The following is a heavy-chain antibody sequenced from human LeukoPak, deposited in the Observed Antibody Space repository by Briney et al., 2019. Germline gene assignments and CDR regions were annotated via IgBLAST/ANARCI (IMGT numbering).Heavy chain of an antibody. CDR3: ARSRGSGSYFDS. CDR1: GYSISSGYY. V-gene: IGHV4-61*01. Sequence: PSETLSLTCIVSGYSISSGYYWSWIRQPPGKGLEWIGYVSYSGSTNYYPSLKSRVTISVDTSKNQFSLKLNSVTAADTAVYYCARSRGSGSYFDSWGQGTLVTVSS. CDR2: VSYSGST. J-gene: IGHJ4*03. D-gene: IGHD3-10*01.